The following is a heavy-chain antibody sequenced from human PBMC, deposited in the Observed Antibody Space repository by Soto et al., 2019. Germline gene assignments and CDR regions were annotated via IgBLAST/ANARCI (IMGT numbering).Heavy chain of an antibody. CDR2: ITANNVNT. CDR1: GYTFTSYG. V-gene: IGHV1-18*01. J-gene: IGHJ4*02. D-gene: IGHD3-22*01. Sequence: ASRKVSCKTSGYTFTSYGISWVRQAPGQGLEWMGWITANNVNTNYAQKFQGRVTMTTDTSTATAYMELRSLRSDDTAVYYCARDMGGYYFEPNDYWGQGTLVTVSS. CDR3: ARDMGGYYFEPNDY.